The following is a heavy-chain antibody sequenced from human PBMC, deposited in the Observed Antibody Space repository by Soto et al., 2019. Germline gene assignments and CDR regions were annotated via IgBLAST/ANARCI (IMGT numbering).Heavy chain of an antibody. CDR2: ISYDGSNE. D-gene: IGHD1-26*01. Sequence: GGSLRLSCAASGFTFSSYAMHWVRQAPGKGLEWVAVISYDGSNEYYADSVKGRFTISRDNSKNTLCLQMNSLRAEDTAVYYCAKDRYSGSFYWFDTWGQGTLVTVSS. J-gene: IGHJ5*02. CDR1: GFTFSSYA. V-gene: IGHV3-30-3*01. CDR3: AKDRYSGSFYWFDT.